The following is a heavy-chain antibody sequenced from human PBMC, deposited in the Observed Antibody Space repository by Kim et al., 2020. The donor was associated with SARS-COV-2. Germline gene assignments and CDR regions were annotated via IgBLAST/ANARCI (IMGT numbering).Heavy chain of an antibody. J-gene: IGHJ3*02. Sequence: GGSLRLSCAASGFTIGNHYMHWVRQAPGKGLEWVSVIYSGGSTYYADSVKGRFTISRHTSQKTLYLLMNNLRVDDTAVYYCARVLLGRPVTAFEIRGQGTMVIVSS. CDR2: IYSGGST. D-gene: IGHD2-8*02. CDR3: ARVLLGRPVTAFEI. V-gene: IGHV3-53*01. CDR1: GFTIGNHY.